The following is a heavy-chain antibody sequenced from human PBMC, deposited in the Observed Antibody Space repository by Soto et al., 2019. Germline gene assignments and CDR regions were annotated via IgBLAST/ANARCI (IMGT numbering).Heavy chain of an antibody. D-gene: IGHD3-22*01. CDR2: INPNSGGT. CDR3: ASSKKLDYYDSSGMGY. Sequence: TFTGYYMHWVRQAPGQGLEWMGWINPNSGGTNYAQKFQGRVTMTRDTSISTAYMELSRLRSDDTAVYYCASSKKLDYYDSSGMGYWGQGTLVTVSS. V-gene: IGHV1-2*02. J-gene: IGHJ4*02. CDR1: TFTGYY.